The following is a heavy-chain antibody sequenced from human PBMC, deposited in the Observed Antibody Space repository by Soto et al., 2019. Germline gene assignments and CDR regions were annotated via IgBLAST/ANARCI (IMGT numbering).Heavy chain of an antibody. J-gene: IGHJ6*02. CDR3: ARAPNAYHYHYYGLDV. D-gene: IGHD2-2*01. CDR2: IYYSGNT. CDR1: GGSISSYY. V-gene: IGHV4-59*01. Sequence: QVQLQESGPGLVKPSETLSLTCVVSGGSISSYYWSWIRQPPGKGLECIGYIYYSGNTKYNPSLESRVTISVDMSKNQFSLYLRSVTAADTAVYYCARAPNAYHYHYYGLDVWGQGTTVTVSS.